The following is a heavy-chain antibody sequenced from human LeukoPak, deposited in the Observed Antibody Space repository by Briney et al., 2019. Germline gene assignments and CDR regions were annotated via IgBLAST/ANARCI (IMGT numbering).Heavy chain of an antibody. V-gene: IGHV3-7*03. CDR3: ARGPEGAPWVDY. D-gene: IGHD3-16*01. J-gene: IGHJ4*02. Sequence: GGSLRLSCAASGFTFSSYWMSWVRQAPGKGPEWVANVKQDGSEKYYVDSVKGRFTISRDNAKNSLYLQMNSLRAEDTAVYYCARGPEGAPWVDYWGQGTLVTVSS. CDR2: VKQDGSEK. CDR1: GFTFSSYW.